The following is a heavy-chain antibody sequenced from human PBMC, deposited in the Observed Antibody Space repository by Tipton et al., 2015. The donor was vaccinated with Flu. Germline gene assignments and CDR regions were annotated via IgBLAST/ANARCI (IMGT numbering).Heavy chain of an antibody. CDR2: VYDDGRT. D-gene: IGHD1-14*01. Sequence: SLRPSCAVSGFTVSTSYMSWVRQPPGKGLEWVSIVYDDGRTYYADSVEGRLAISRDNSKNILYLQMNSLRADDTAVYFCARDEGGTYPDWGQGTLVTVSS. CDR1: GFTVSTSY. CDR3: ARDEGGTYPD. J-gene: IGHJ4*02. V-gene: IGHV3-53*01.